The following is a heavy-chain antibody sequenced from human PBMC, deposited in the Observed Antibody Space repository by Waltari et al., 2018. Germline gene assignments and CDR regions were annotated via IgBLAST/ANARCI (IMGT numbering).Heavy chain of an antibody. J-gene: IGHJ4*02. Sequence: EERLLESGGGLVQPGDSLRLSCAGSGFRFSNYWMNWVRQAPGKGLVWVARIGNDETSISYADSVKGRLTISRDNAKNTVYLQMKRLRAEDTAVYYCATSGWYCFDYWGQGTLVTVSS. CDR3: ATSGWYCFDY. D-gene: IGHD6-19*01. CDR1: GFRFSNYW. V-gene: IGHV3-74*01. CDR2: IGNDETSI.